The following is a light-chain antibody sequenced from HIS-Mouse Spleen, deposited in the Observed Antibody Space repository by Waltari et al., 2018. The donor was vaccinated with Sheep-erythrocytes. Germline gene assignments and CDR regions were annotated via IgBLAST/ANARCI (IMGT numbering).Light chain of an antibody. V-gene: IGKV1-9*01. CDR1: QGISSY. J-gene: IGKJ2*01. Sequence: DIQLTQSPSFLSASVGDRVTITFRASQGISSYLAWYQPKPGKAPKLLIYAASTLQSGVPSRFSGSGSGTEFTLTISSLQPEDFATYYCQQLNSYPHTFGQGTKLEIK. CDR2: AAS. CDR3: QQLNSYPHT.